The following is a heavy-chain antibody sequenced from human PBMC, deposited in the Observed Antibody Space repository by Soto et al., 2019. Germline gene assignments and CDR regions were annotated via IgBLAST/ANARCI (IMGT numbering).Heavy chain of an antibody. J-gene: IGHJ3*02. D-gene: IGHD3-22*01. CDR3: ARDPRADYYYDSSGSPDDAFDI. CDR1: GFTFSSYS. Sequence: XGSLRRSFAASGFTFSSYSMHWVRQAPGKGLEWVAVIWYDGSNKYYADSVKGRFTISRDNSKNTLYLQMNSLRAEDTAVYYCARDPRADYYYDSSGSPDDAFDIWGQGTMVTVSS. V-gene: IGHV3-33*01. CDR2: IWYDGSNK.